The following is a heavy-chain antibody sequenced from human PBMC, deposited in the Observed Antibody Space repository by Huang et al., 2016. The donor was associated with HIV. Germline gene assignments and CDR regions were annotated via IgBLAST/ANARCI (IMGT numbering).Heavy chain of an antibody. Sequence: QVQLEQSGPAVRKPGSSVKVSCQASGGSFSDQIISWVRQAPGQRFEWMGGIIPRFRAPAYAQEFKGLVTMTADESTATIYMELNSLTSEDTAVYYCAMSLRYQYDSRSYWGRYFDYWGQGTLVTVSS. D-gene: IGHD3-16*01. J-gene: IGHJ4*02. V-gene: IGHV1-69*01. CDR2: IIPRFRAP. CDR1: GGSFSDQI. CDR3: AMSLRYQYDSRSYWGRYFDY.